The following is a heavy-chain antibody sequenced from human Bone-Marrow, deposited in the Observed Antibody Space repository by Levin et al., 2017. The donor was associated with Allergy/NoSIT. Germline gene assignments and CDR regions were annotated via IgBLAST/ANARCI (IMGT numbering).Heavy chain of an antibody. CDR2: MSTKSGNT. CDR1: GYTFTDED. J-gene: IGHJ6*02. V-gene: IGHV1-8*01. D-gene: IGHD3-10*01. CDR3: ATGRRTSMIRGRYYYGMDV. Sequence: AASVKVSCKASGYTFTDEDINWVRQAAGQGLEWMGWMSTKSGNTDYARKFQGRVTMTSDTSTSTAYMELSSLTSEDTAVYYCATGRRTSMIRGRYYYGMDVWGQGTTVSVSS.